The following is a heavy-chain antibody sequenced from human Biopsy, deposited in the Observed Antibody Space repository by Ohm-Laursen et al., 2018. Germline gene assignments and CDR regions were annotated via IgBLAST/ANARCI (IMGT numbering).Heavy chain of an antibody. J-gene: IGHJ6*02. CDR3: TKVLIPAGTDV. D-gene: IGHD3-9*01. V-gene: IGHV3-9*01. CDR1: GFTVNDHA. Sequence: SLRLSCAASGFTVNDHAMHWVRQPPGKGLEWVSGISWDSGRIGYADSVKGRFTVSRDNAKKSLYLEMNSLRTVDRALYYCTKVLIPAGTDVWGQGTTVTVSS. CDR2: ISWDSGRI.